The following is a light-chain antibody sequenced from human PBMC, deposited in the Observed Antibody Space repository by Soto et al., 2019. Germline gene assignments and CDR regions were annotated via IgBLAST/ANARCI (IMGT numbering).Light chain of an antibody. V-gene: IGKV1-5*03. CDR3: RQYNTFPLT. Sequence: DIQMTQSPSTLSASVGDRVTISCRASQTISTWLAWYQQKPGKAPNLLIYKASSLESGVPSRFSGSGSGTEFTLTISSLQPDDFATYYCRQYNTFPLTFGGGTKVDNK. CDR2: KAS. J-gene: IGKJ4*01. CDR1: QTISTW.